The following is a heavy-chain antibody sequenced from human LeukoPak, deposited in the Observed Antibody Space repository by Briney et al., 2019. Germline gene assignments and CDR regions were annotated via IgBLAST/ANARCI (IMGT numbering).Heavy chain of an antibody. CDR2: ISYDGSNK. CDR3: ARDPGKQLAPVYYYYGMDV. Sequence: GGSLRLSCEASGFTFSSYAMHWVRQAPGKGLEWVAVISYDGSNKYYADSVKGRFTISRDNSKNTLYLQMNSLRAEDTAVYYCARDPGKQLAPVYYYYGMDVWGQGTTVTVSS. D-gene: IGHD6-6*01. CDR1: GFTFSSYA. J-gene: IGHJ6*02. V-gene: IGHV3-30-3*01.